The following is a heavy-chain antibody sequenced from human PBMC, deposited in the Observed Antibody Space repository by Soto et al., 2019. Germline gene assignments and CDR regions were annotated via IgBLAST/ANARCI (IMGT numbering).Heavy chain of an antibody. J-gene: IGHJ6*02. CDR3: ARGDREDIAGVIGVRPGEYGVDG. V-gene: IGHV3-30-3*01. Sequence: PGGSLRLSCAASGFTFRNYAMHWVRQAPGKGLECVAVISYDGGNKFYRDYVKGRFTISRDNSKNTLYLQINSLRYEDTAVYYCARGDREDIAGVIGVRPGEYGVDGWGQGTTVTVSS. CDR1: GFTFRNYA. CDR2: ISYDGGNK. D-gene: IGHD2-15*01.